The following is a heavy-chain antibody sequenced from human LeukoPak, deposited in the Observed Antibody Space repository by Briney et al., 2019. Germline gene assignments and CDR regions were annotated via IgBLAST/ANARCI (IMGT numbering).Heavy chain of an antibody. J-gene: IGHJ4*02. CDR2: IKQDGSEK. Sequence: GGSLRLSCAVSGFTFSSYWMNWVRQAPGKGLEWVASIKQDGSEKSYVDSVKGRFTISRDNAKNSLYLQMTSLRAEDTAVYYCAKHYDFWSGYPFDYWGQGTLVTVSS. V-gene: IGHV3-7*01. CDR1: GFTFSSYW. D-gene: IGHD3-3*01. CDR3: AKHYDFWSGYPFDY.